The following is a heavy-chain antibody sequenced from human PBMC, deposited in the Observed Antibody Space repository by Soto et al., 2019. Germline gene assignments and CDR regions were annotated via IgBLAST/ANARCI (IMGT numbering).Heavy chain of an antibody. CDR2: INPNTGGT. J-gene: IGHJ6*04. V-gene: IGHV1-2*02. Sequence: QVQLVQSGAGVKKPGASMKVSCKPSGPTFTAYYIHCVRQAPGQGLEWMGWINPNTGGTNYAQNFQGRVIKTRDTFCRTVYMDLRSLTSDNTAVYYSGRSILRFLDLTPENYFYGMDVCGKGTTVTVSS. D-gene: IGHD3-3*01. CDR1: GPTFTAYY. CDR3: GRSILRFLDLTPENYFYGMDV.